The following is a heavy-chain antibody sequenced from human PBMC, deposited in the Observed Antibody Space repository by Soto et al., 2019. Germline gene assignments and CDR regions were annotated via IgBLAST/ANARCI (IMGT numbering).Heavy chain of an antibody. CDR3: ARGALTYSSGWYAPRYNSFDP. V-gene: IGHV4-34*01. CDR2: INHSGST. CDR1: GGSFSGYY. D-gene: IGHD6-19*01. J-gene: IGHJ5*02. Sequence: QVQLQQWGAGLLKPSETLSLTCAVYGGSFSGYYWSWIRQPPGKGLEWIGEINHSGSTNYNPSLKSRVTISVDTSKNQFSLKLSSVTAADTAVYYCARGALTYSSGWYAPRYNSFDPWGQGTLVTVSS.